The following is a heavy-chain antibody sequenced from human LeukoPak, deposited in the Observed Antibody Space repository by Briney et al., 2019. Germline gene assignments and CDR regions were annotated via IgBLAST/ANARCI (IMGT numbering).Heavy chain of an antibody. D-gene: IGHD6-6*01. Sequence: SETLSLTCTVSGGSISSGGYYWSWIRQHPGKGLEWIGYIYYSGSTYYNPSLKSRVTISVDTSKNQFSLTLSSVTAADTAVYYCARAKYSNLSYYYYGMDVWGQGTTVTVSS. CDR3: ARAKYSNLSYYYYGMDV. V-gene: IGHV4-31*03. CDR2: IYYSGST. CDR1: GGSISSGGYY. J-gene: IGHJ6*02.